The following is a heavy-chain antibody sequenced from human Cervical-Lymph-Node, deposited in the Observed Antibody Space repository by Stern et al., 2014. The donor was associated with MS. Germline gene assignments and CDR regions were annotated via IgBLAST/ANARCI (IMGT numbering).Heavy chain of an antibody. CDR2: IDSYDSDT. CDR1: GYSFTIYY. V-gene: IGHV5-51*01. J-gene: IGHJ4*02. CDR3: ARHVQGFDY. Sequence: EQLVQSGAGVKKPGGSLKISCKLSGYSFTIYYIAWVRQMPGKGLEWMGVIDSYDSDTTYSPSFQGQVTISADKSITTAYLQWSSLRASDTAMYYCARHVQGFDYWGQGTLVTVSS.